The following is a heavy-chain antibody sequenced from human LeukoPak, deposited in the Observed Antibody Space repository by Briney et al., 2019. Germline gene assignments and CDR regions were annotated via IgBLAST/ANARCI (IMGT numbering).Heavy chain of an antibody. CDR2: IYYSGST. V-gene: IGHV4-59*01. D-gene: IGHD3-22*01. J-gene: IGHJ4*02. CDR3: ARTRLYYYDSSGYYSSYFDY. Sequence: ASETLSLTCTVSGGSISSYYWSWIRQPPGKGLEWIGYIYYSGSTNYNPSLKSRVTISVDTSKNQFSLKLSSVTAADTVVYYCARTRLYYYDSSGYYSSYFDYWGQGTLVTVSS. CDR1: GGSISSYY.